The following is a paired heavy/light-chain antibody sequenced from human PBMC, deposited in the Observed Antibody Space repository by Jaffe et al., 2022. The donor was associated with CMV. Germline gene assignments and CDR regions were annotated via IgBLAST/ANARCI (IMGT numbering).Light chain of an antibody. CDR1: SLRSYY. Sequence: SSELTQDPAVSVALGQTVRITCQGDSLRSYYASWYQQKPGQAPVLVIYGKNNRPSGIPDRFSGSSSGNTASLTITGAQAEDEADYYCNSRDSSGNHRYVFGTGTKVTVL. CDR3: NSRDSSGNHRYV. J-gene: IGLJ1*01. CDR2: GKN. V-gene: IGLV3-19*01.
Heavy chain of an antibody. CDR3: ARDSIRSWYIVDKWLVLRGQNWFDP. CDR1: GYTFTSYG. D-gene: IGHD6-19*01. CDR2: ISAYNGNT. J-gene: IGHJ5*02. V-gene: IGHV1-18*01. Sequence: QVQLVQSGAEVKKPGASVKVSCKASGYTFTSYGISWVRQAPGQGLEWMGWISAYNGNTNYAQKLQGRVTMTTDTSTSTAYMELRSLRSDDTAVYYCARDSIRSWYIVDKWLVLRGQNWFDPWGQGTLVTVSS.